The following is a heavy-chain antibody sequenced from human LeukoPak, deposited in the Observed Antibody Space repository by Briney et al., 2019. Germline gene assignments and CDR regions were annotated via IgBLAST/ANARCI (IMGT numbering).Heavy chain of an antibody. CDR2: ISSDGTET. D-gene: IGHD3-22*01. CDR1: GFTFSDHW. J-gene: IGHJ4*02. V-gene: IGHV3-74*01. CDR3: ARDRDYYDSSGYGDY. Sequence: PGGSLRLSCAASGFTFSDHWMHWVRQAPGKGLVWVSRISSDGTETTYADSVKGRFTISRDNAKDTLYLQMNSLRAEDTAVYYCARDRDYYDSSGYGDYWGQGTLVTVSS.